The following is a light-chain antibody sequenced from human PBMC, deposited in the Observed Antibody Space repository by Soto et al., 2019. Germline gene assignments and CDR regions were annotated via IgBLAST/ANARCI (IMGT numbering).Light chain of an antibody. CDR2: LGS. Sequence: DIVMTQSPLSLPVTPGEPASIACRSSQSLLHSDGHNSLDWYLQKPGQSPHLLIYLGSNRASGVPDRFSGSGSGTDFTLKISRVEAEDVGVYYCMQALQTPWTFGQGTKVEIK. V-gene: IGKV2-28*01. CDR1: QSLLHSDGHNS. CDR3: MQALQTPWT. J-gene: IGKJ1*01.